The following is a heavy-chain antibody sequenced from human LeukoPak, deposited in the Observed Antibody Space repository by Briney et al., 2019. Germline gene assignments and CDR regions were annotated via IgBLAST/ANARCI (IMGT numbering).Heavy chain of an antibody. J-gene: IGHJ5*02. D-gene: IGHD2-21*01. V-gene: IGHV4-4*09. CDR3: ATSHDVKTAPYDL. Sequence: PSETLSLTCTVSGGSISGYCWSWVRQPPGKGLEWIGYIYPSGSTDYNPSLKSRVTMSVDTSKNQLSMELRFLTAADTAVYYCATSHDVKTAPYDLWGQGTLVTVSS. CDR1: GGSISGYC. CDR2: IYPSGST.